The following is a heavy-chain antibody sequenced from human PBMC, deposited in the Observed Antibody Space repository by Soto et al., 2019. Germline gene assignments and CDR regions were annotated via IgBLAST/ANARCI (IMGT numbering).Heavy chain of an antibody. CDR1: GYSFTSYW. J-gene: IGHJ6*02. CDR3: ARTAAAGKYYYGVDV. V-gene: IGHV5-51*01. CDR2: IYPGDSDT. D-gene: IGHD6-13*01. Sequence: GESLKISCKGSGYSFTSYWIGWVRQMPGKGLEWMGIIYPGDSDTRYSPSFQGQVTISADKSISTAYLQWSSLKASDTTIYYCARTAAAGKYYYGVDVWGQGTTVTVSS.